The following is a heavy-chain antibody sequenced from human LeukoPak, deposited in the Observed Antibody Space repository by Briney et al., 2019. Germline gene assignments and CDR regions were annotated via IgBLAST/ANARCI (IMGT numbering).Heavy chain of an antibody. J-gene: IGHJ4*02. CDR1: GFTLNNAW. D-gene: IGHD2-21*02. V-gene: IGHV3-15*01. Sequence: GGSLRLSCAASGFTLNNAWMSWVRQAPGKGLEWLGRIKRETDGGTIDYAAPVKGRFTISRDDSRNTLYLQMDSLKIEDTAVYYCTTGVVVTAIATFDYWGQGTLVTVSS. CDR2: IKRETDGGTI. CDR3: TTGVVVTAIATFDY.